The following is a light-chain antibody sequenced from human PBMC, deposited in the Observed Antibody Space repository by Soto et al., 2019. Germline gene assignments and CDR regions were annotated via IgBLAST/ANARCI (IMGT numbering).Light chain of an antibody. J-gene: IGKJ1*01. V-gene: IGKV3-15*01. Sequence: EILMTQSPGTLSASPGERATLSCRASQSVSSNLAWYQQKPGQAPRLLIYAVSTRATGIPARFSGSGSGTEFTLTNSSLQSADFAVYYCQQYNKWPLTFGQGTKVEIK. CDR3: QQYNKWPLT. CDR2: AVS. CDR1: QSVSSN.